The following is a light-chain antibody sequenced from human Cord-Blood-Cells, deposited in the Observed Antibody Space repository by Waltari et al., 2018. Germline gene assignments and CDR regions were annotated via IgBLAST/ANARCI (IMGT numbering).Light chain of an antibody. CDR2: AAS. CDR1: QSISSY. J-gene: IGKJ3*01. Sequence: DIQMTQSPSSLSASVGDRVTITCRASQSISSYLNWYQQKPGKAPKLLIYAASSLQSGCPSRFSGSGSGTAFTLTISSLQPEDFATYYCKQSYSTPFTFGPGTKVDI. CDR3: KQSYSTPFT. V-gene: IGKV1-39*01.